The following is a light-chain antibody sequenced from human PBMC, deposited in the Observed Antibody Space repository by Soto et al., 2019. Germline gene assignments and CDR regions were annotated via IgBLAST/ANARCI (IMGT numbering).Light chain of an antibody. V-gene: IGKV1-5*03. J-gene: IGKJ1*01. CDR2: KAS. CDR1: QTISSW. Sequence: DIQMTQSPSTLSGSVGDRVTITCRASQTISSWLAWYQQKPGKAPKLLIYKASTLKSGVPSRFSGGGSGTEFTLTISSLQPDDFATYYCRHYNSYSEAFGQGTKVDIK. CDR3: RHYNSYSEA.